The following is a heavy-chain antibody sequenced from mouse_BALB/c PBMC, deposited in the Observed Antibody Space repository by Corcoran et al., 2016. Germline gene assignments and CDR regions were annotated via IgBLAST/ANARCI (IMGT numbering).Heavy chain of an antibody. CDR1: GFTLSTSGMV. CDR2: IYWTDDK. CDR3: ARSEGGYAMDY. Sequence: QVTLIESGPGILQPSQTLSLTCSVSGFTLSTSGMVVSWIRQPSGRVLEWLAHIYWTDDKRNNPSLKSRLTISKDTSRNQVFLKITSVDTADTARYYCARSEGGYAMDYWGQGTSVTVSS. J-gene: IGHJ4*01. V-gene: IGHV8-12*01.